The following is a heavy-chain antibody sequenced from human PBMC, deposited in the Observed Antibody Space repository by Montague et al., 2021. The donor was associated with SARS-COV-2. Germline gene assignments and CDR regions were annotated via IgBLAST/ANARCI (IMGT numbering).Heavy chain of an antibody. J-gene: IGHJ3*02. D-gene: IGHD3-22*01. Sequence: TLSLTSTVSGGSISSGGYYWSWIRQHPGKGLEWIGYIYYSGSTYYNPSLKSRVTISVDTSKNQFSLKLSSVTAADTAVYHCASARITMIVVVDAFDIWGQGTMVTVSS. CDR1: GGSISSGGYY. CDR3: ASARITMIVVVDAFDI. CDR2: IYYSGST. V-gene: IGHV4-31*03.